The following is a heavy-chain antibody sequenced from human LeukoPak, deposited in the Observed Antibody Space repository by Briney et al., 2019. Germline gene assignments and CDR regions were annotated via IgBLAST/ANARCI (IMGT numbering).Heavy chain of an antibody. V-gene: IGHV4-34*01. D-gene: IGHD6-6*01. CDR3: ARGRVTAARKGRPEKFDY. CDR2: INHSGST. CDR1: GGSFSGYY. J-gene: IGHJ4*02. Sequence: SETLSLTCAVYGGSFSGYYWSWIRQPPGKGLEWIGEINHSGSTNYNPSLKSRVTISVDTSKKQFSLKLSSVTAADTAVYYCARGRVTAARKGRPEKFDYWGQGTLVTVSS.